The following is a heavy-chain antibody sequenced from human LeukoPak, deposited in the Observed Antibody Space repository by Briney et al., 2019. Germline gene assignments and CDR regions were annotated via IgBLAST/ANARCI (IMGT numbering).Heavy chain of an antibody. CDR1: GFTFSSYS. CDR3: ARDPYSGSYGNYYYYFMDV. D-gene: IGHD1-26*01. V-gene: IGHV3-21*01. J-gene: IGHJ6*03. Sequence: GGSLRLSCAASGFTFSSYSMNWVRQAPGKGREWVSYITSGSSYIYYADSVKGRFTISRDNAKNSLYLQMNSLRAEDTAVYYCARDPYSGSYGNYYYYFMDVWGKGTTVTISS. CDR2: ITSGSSYI.